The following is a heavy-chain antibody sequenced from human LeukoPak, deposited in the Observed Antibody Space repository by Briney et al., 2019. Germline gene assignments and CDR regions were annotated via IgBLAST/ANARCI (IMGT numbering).Heavy chain of an antibody. CDR1: GFTFDTYG. Sequence: GGSLRLSCAASGFTFDTYGMNWVRQAPGKGLEWLSHISSGGSTMYYADSVTGRFTISRDNAKNSLYLQMNRLRAEDTAIYYCAGEGSGWLPNFWGQGTLVTVSS. CDR2: ISSGGSTM. D-gene: IGHD6-19*01. J-gene: IGHJ4*02. V-gene: IGHV3-48*04. CDR3: AGEGSGWLPNF.